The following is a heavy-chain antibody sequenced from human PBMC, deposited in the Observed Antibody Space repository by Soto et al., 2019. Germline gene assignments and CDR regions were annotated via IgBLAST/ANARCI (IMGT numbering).Heavy chain of an antibody. CDR1: GFTFSSYW. V-gene: IGHV3-7*01. J-gene: IGHJ4*01. CDR2: IKQDGSVK. Sequence: PGGSLRLSCAASGFTFSSYWMSWVRQAPGQGLEWVANIKQDGSVKYYVDSVRGRFTLSRDNAENSLHLQMSSLRAEDTAIYFCGRVAYRNGWIFDYWGQGTLVTVSS. CDR3: GRVAYRNGWIFDY. D-gene: IGHD6-19*01.